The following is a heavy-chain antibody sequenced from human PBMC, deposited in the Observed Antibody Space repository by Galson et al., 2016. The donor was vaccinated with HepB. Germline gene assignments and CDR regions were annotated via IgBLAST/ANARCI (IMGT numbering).Heavy chain of an antibody. Sequence: SCAASGFTFSRYGMHWVRRAPGKGLEWVAVISYDGSNKYYGDSVKDRFSISRDNSKNTLYLQMNSLRPEDTAVYFCAKASLGQLWHNFFDYWGQGSLVTVSS. D-gene: IGHD5-18*01. CDR2: ISYDGSNK. V-gene: IGHV3-30*18. J-gene: IGHJ4*02. CDR3: AKASLGQLWHNFFDY. CDR1: GFTFSRYG.